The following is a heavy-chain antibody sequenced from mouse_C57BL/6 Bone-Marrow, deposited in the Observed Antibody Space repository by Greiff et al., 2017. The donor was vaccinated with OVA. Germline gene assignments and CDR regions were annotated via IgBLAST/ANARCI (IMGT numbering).Heavy chain of an antibody. D-gene: IGHD1-1*01. V-gene: IGHV1-81*01. J-gene: IGHJ3*01. CDR2: IYPRSGNT. CDR3: ARWDYYGSSYPDWFAY. CDR1: GYTFTSYG. Sequence: QVQLKESGAELARPGASVKLSCKASGYTFTSYGISWVKQRTGQGLEWIGEIYPRSGNTYYNEKFKGKATLTADKSSSTAYMELRSLTSEDSAVYFCARWDYYGSSYPDWFAYWGQGTLVTVSA.